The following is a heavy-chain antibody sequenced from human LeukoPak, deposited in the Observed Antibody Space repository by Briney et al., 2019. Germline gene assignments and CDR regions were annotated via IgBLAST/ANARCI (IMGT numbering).Heavy chain of an antibody. CDR2: ISSNGGST. CDR1: GFTFSSYA. Sequence: GGSLRLSCAASGFTFSSYAMHWVRQAPGKGLEYVSAISSNGGSTYYANSVKGRFTISRDNSKNTLYLQMGSLRAEDMAVYYCARAHYYDSSGSGYYFDYWGQGTLVTVSS. D-gene: IGHD3-22*01. CDR3: ARAHYYDSSGSGYYFDY. J-gene: IGHJ4*02. V-gene: IGHV3-64*01.